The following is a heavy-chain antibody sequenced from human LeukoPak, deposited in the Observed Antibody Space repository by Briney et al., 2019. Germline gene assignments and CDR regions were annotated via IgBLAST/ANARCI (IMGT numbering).Heavy chain of an antibody. CDR3: ARDSLGFDY. D-gene: IGHD7-27*01. J-gene: IGHJ4*02. CDR1: GFTFSGYA. Sequence: GGSLRLSCAASGFTFSGYAMHWVRQAPGKGLEWVAVIWYDGGNKYYADSVKGRFTISRDNSKNTLYLQMNSLRAEDTAVYYCARDSLGFDYWGQGTLVTVSS. CDR2: IWYDGGNK. V-gene: IGHV3-33*01.